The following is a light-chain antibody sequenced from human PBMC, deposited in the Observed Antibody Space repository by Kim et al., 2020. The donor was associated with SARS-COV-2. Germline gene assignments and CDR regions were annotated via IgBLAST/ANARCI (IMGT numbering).Light chain of an antibody. Sequence: SYELTQPPSVSVSPGQTASITCSGDKLGNKYACWYQQKPGQSPVLVIYQDSKRPSGIPERFSGSNSGNTATLTISGTQAMDEADYYGQAWDSSRVVFGGG. J-gene: IGLJ2*01. CDR3: QAWDSSRVV. CDR1: KLGNKY. V-gene: IGLV3-1*01. CDR2: QDS.